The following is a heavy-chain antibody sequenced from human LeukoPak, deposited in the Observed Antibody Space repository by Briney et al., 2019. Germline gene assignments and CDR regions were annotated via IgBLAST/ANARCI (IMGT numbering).Heavy chain of an antibody. CDR2: INHSGST. Sequence: SETLSLTCAVYGGSFSGYYWSWIRQPPGKGLEWIGEINHSGSTNYNPSLKSRVTISVDTSKNQFSLKLSSVTAADTAVYYCARGVLTIFGVVIKDDAFDIWGQGTMVTVSS. CDR3: ARGVLTIFGVVIKDDAFDI. V-gene: IGHV4-34*01. CDR1: GGSFSGYY. J-gene: IGHJ3*02. D-gene: IGHD3-3*01.